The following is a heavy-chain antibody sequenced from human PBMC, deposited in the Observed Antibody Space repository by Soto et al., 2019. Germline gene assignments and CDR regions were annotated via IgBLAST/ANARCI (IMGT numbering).Heavy chain of an antibody. V-gene: IGHV4-31*01. D-gene: IGHD3-10*01. Sequence: QVQLQESGPGLVKPSQTLSLTCTVSGGSISSGGYFWSWIRQHPGKGLEWIGYIFYSGYTCYYPYSYTPSYPPSHRSSGDPSAPTRNPSSLNFSALTAADPAVFACGRDLHGHYGSGAHFRAIEIRGHGTMVTVS. CDR2: IFYSGYT. J-gene: IGHJ3*02. CDR1: GGSISSGGYF. CDR3: GRDLHGHYGSGAHFRAIEI.